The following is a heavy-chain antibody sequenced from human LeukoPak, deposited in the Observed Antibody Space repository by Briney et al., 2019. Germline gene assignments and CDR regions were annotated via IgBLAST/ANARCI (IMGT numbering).Heavy chain of an antibody. V-gene: IGHV4-59*01. CDR3: ARGRMVATNPFDY. D-gene: IGHD5-12*01. CDR1: GGSISGYY. J-gene: IGHJ4*02. CDR2: IYYSGST. Sequence: SETLSLTCTVSGGSISGYYWSWIRQPPGKGLEWIGYIYYSGSTNYNPSLKSRVTISVDTSKNQFSLRLSSVTAADTAVYYCARGRMVATNPFDYWGQGTLVTVSS.